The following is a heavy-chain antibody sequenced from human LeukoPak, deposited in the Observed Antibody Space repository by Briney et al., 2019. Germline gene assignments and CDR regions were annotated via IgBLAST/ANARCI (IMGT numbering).Heavy chain of an antibody. D-gene: IGHD3-10*01. Sequence: ASVKVSCKASGYTFTSYGISWVRQAPGQGLEWMGWISAYNGNTNYAQKLQGRVTMTTDTSMSTAYMELRSLRSDDTAVYYCARSSSQYYYGSGRDFDYWGQGTLVTVSS. CDR2: ISAYNGNT. CDR3: ARSSSQYYYGSGRDFDY. V-gene: IGHV1-18*01. CDR1: GYTFTSYG. J-gene: IGHJ4*02.